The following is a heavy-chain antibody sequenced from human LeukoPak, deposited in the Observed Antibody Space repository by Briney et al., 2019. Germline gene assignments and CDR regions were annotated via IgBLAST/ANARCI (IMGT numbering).Heavy chain of an antibody. CDR1: GTSISRGAYS. J-gene: IGHJ4*02. V-gene: IGHV4-31*03. Sequence: NPSETLSLTCTVSGTSISRGAYSWSWVRQHPGKGLEWIAYIYYSGNTYYNPSLKRRVTISVDTSKNQFSLKLSSVTAADTAVYYCARTITICGALGYFDYWGQGTLVTVSS. D-gene: IGHD3-3*01. CDR2: IYYSGNT. CDR3: ARTITICGALGYFDY.